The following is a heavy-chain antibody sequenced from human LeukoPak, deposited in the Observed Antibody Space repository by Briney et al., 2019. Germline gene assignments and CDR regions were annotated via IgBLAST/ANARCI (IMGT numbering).Heavy chain of an antibody. J-gene: IGHJ2*01. Sequence: SETLSLTCTVSGYSISSSYYWSWLRQPPGKGLEWIGYIYYSGSTNYNPSLKSRVTISVDTSKNQFSLKLSSVTAADTAVYYCARVGHVEMATITDSIQWYFDLWGRGTLVTVSS. D-gene: IGHD5-24*01. CDR3: ARVGHVEMATITDSIQWYFDL. V-gene: IGHV4-61*01. CDR1: GYSISSSYY. CDR2: IYYSGST.